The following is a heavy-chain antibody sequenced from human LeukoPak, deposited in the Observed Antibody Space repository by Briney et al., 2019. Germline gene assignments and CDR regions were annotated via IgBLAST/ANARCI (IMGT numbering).Heavy chain of an antibody. V-gene: IGHV1-58*02. CDR3: AAVSGSQDYYYYYMDV. CDR2: IVVGSGNT. D-gene: IGHD1-26*01. J-gene: IGHJ6*03. CDR1: GFTFTSSA. Sequence: SVKVSCKASGFTFTSSAMQWVRQARGQRLEWVGWIVVGSGNTNYAQKFQERVTITRDMSTSTAYMELSSLRSEDTAVYYCAAVSGSQDYYYYYMDVWGKGTTVTVSS.